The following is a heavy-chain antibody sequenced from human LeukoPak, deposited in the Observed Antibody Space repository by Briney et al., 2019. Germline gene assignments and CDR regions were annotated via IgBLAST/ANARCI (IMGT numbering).Heavy chain of an antibody. CDR3: ATQPAAADVDY. Sequence: PGGSLRLSCVASGFTFSTYWMTWVRQAPGKGLEWVANIKPDGSEKSYVDSVKGRFTISRDNAKNSLYLQMSSLRPDDTDVYYCATQPAAADVDYWGQGALVTVSS. CDR1: GFTFSTYW. J-gene: IGHJ4*02. D-gene: IGHD2-2*01. CDR2: IKPDGSEK. V-gene: IGHV3-7*03.